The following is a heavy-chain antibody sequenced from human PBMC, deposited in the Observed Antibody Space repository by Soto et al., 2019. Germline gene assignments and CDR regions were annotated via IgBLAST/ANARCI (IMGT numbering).Heavy chain of an antibody. CDR1: GFTFDDYA. CDR3: AKQTRPYYDILTGKMGNWYFDL. V-gene: IGHV3-9*01. J-gene: IGHJ2*01. CDR2: ISWNSGSI. D-gene: IGHD3-9*01. Sequence: GGSLRLSCAASGFTFDDYAMHWVRQAPGKCLEWVSGISWNSGSIGYADSVKGRFTISRDKAKNSLYLQMNSLRAEDTALYYCAKQTRPYYDILTGKMGNWYFDLWGRGTLVTVSS.